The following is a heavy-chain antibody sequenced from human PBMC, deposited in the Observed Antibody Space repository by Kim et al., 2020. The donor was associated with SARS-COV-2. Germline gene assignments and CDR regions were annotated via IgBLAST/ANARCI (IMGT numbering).Heavy chain of an antibody. CDR2: INPSGGST. J-gene: IGHJ6*02. Sequence: ASVKVSCKASGYTFTSYYMHWVRQAPGQGLEWMGIINPSGGSTSYAQKFQGRVTMTRDTSTSTVYMELSSLRSEDTAVYYCARVDTAMGQYYYYYGMDVWGQGTTVTVSS. CDR3: ARVDTAMGQYYYYYGMDV. D-gene: IGHD5-18*01. CDR1: GYTFTSYY. V-gene: IGHV1-46*01.